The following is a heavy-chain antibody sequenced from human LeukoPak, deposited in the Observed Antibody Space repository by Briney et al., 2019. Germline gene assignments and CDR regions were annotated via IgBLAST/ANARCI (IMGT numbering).Heavy chain of an antibody. CDR1: GYTLTELS. D-gene: IGHD6-19*01. CDR2: FDPEDGET. J-gene: IGHJ4*02. V-gene: IGHV1-24*01. CDR3: ATVGSSGWSKGFDY. Sequence: ASVKVSCKVSGYTLTELSMHWVRQAPGKGLEWMGGFDPEDGETIYAQKFQGRVTMTEDTSTDTAYMELSSLRSEDTAVYYCATVGSSGWSKGFDYWGQGTLVTVSS.